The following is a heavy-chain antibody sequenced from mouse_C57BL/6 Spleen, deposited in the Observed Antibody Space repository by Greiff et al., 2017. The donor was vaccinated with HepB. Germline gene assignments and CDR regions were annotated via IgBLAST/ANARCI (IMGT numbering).Heavy chain of an antibody. V-gene: IGHV3-6*01. Sequence: EVKLQESGPGLVKPSQSLSLTCSVTGYSITSGYYWNWIRQFPGNKLEWMGYISYDGSNNYNPSLKNRISITRDTSKNQFFLKLNSVTTEDTATYYCARDFGNYGYWGQGTTLTVSS. J-gene: IGHJ2*01. D-gene: IGHD2-1*01. CDR2: ISYDGSN. CDR3: ARDFGNYGY. CDR1: GYSITSGYY.